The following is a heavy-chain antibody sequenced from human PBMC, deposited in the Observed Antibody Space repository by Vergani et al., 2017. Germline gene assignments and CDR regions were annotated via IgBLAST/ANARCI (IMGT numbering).Heavy chain of an antibody. CDR3: ATPQSVSTRGMEV. CDR1: GYTFTDHY. J-gene: IGHJ6*02. Sequence: EVQLVQSGAEVKKPGATMKISCKVSGYTFTDHYMHWVKQAPGKGLEWMGLVDPEDGETIYAEKFKGRVTIAADTYTDRAHVELSSLRSEEPAVYYCATPQSVSTRGMEVWGQGTAVIVSS. CDR2: VDPEDGET. V-gene: IGHV1-69-2*01. D-gene: IGHD5/OR15-5a*01.